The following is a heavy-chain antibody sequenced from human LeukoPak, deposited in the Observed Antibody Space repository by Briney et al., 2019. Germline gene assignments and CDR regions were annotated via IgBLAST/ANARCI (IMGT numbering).Heavy chain of an antibody. J-gene: IGHJ4*02. CDR3: ARDVGGRTPFRF. CDR2: IQSEGGGGTT. D-gene: IGHD2-15*01. V-gene: IGHV3-49*03. Sequence: GRSLRLSCTISGFTFRHYGLTWFRQAPGKGLEWVGYIQSEGGGGTTRYAAAVVGRYIISRDDSRSVAFLQMNSLKIDDTGVYYCARDVGGRTPFRFWGQGTMVAVSS. CDR1: GFTFRHYG.